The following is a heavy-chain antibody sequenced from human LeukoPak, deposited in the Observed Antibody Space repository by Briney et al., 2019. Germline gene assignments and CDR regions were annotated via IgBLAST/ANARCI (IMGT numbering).Heavy chain of an antibody. D-gene: IGHD3-10*01. CDR2: TRNKASSYTT. Sequence: GGSPRLSCAASGFXFSDHHMDWVRQAPGKGLEWVGRTRNKASSYTTDYAASVKGRFTISRDDPKNSLYLQMNSLITEDTAVYYCVLLLRGVPYWGQGTLVTVSS. CDR3: VLLLRGVPY. J-gene: IGHJ4*02. V-gene: IGHV3-72*01. CDR1: GFXFSDHH.